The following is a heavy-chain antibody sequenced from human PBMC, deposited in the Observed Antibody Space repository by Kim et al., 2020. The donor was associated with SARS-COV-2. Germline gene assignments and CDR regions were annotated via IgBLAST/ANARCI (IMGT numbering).Heavy chain of an antibody. CDR3: ARHDWFDP. CDR1: GFSVSGDY. V-gene: IGHV3-66*04. CDR2: IHTGGAT. Sequence: GGSLRLSCAVSGFSVSGDYMNWVRQAPGKGLECVSVIHTGGATFYADSVKGRFTISRDSSKNTLYLQMNSLRVEDTAVYYCARHDWFDPWGPGTLVTVS. J-gene: IGHJ5*02.